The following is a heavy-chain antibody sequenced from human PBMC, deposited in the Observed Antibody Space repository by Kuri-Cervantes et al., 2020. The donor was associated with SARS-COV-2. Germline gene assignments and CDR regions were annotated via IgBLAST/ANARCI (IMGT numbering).Heavy chain of an antibody. CDR1: GYSISSGYY. CDR2: IYYSGST. J-gene: IGHJ5*02. Sequence: GSLRLSCTVSGYSISSGYYWGWIRQPPGKGLEWIGSIYYSGSTYYNPSLKSRVTISVETSKNQFPLKLSSVTAADTAVYYCAREDYGGNSSGFVPWGQGTLVTVSS. CDR3: AREDYGGNSSGFVP. V-gene: IGHV4-38-2*02. D-gene: IGHD4-23*01.